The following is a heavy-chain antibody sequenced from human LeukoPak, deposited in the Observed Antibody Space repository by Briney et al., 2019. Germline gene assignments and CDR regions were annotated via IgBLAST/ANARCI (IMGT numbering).Heavy chain of an antibody. CDR2: IIPILGIA. V-gene: IGHV1-69*02. Sequence: SVKVSCKASGYTFTGHYMHWVRQAPGQGLEWMGRIIPILGIANYAQKFQGRVTITADKSTSTAYMELSSLRSEDTAVYYCARRGYCSGGSCYSGFDPWGQGTLVTVSS. CDR3: ARRGYCSGGSCYSGFDP. CDR1: GYTFTGHY. J-gene: IGHJ5*02. D-gene: IGHD2-15*01.